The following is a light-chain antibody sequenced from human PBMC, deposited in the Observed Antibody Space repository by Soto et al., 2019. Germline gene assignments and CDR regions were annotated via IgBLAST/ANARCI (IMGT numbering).Light chain of an antibody. V-gene: IGLV2-14*03. CDR2: DVS. Sequence: QSALTQPASVSGSPGQSITISCTGTSSDVGSYNYVSWYQHHPGKAPKLMIYDVSNRPSGVSNRFSGSKSGNTASLSISGLQPEDEADYYCSSYRTSNTRQIVCGTGNKVTVL. J-gene: IGLJ1*01. CDR3: SSYRTSNTRQIV. CDR1: SSDVGSYNY.